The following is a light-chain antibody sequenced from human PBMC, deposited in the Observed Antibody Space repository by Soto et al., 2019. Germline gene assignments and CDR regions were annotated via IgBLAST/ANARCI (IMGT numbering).Light chain of an antibody. CDR2: GAS. J-gene: IGKJ1*01. V-gene: IGKV3-15*01. Sequence: EIVMTQSPATLSLSPGERATLSCRASQSVSSNLAWYQQNPGQAPRLLIYGASTRATGIPGRFSGSGSGTEFTLTITSLQSEDFAVYYCQQYNNWPRTFGQGTKVEIK. CDR1: QSVSSN. CDR3: QQYNNWPRT.